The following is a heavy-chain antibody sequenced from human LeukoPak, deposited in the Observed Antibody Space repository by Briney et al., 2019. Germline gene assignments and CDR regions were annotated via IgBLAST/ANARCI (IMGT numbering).Heavy chain of an antibody. V-gene: IGHV3-66*01. CDR1: GFTVSTNY. D-gene: IGHD6-19*01. CDR3: ARELVAGGGRRGMDV. J-gene: IGHJ6*02. CDR2: IYSDSST. Sequence: GGSLRLSCAASGFTVSTNYMSWVRQAPGKGLEWVSVIYSDSSTSYADSVGGRFTISRDNSKNTLYLQMSSLRAEDTAVYYSARELVAGGGRRGMDVWGQGTTVTVSS.